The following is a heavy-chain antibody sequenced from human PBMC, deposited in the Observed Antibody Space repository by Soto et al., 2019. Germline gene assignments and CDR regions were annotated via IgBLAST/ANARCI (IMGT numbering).Heavy chain of an antibody. Sequence: QVQLVQSGAEVKKPGSSVKVSCKASGGTFSSYAISWVRQAPGQGLEWMGGIIPIFGTANYAQKFQGRVPITADESTSTSHMELSSLGSEDTAVYYCARHYGGNPVGYYYGMDVWGQGTTVTVSS. J-gene: IGHJ6*02. V-gene: IGHV1-69*12. D-gene: IGHD4-17*01. CDR1: GGTFSSYA. CDR3: ARHYGGNPVGYYYGMDV. CDR2: IIPIFGTA.